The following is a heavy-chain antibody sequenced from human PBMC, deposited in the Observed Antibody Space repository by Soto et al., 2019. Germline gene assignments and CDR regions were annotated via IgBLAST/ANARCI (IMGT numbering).Heavy chain of an antibody. V-gene: IGHV1-18*01. CDR3: ARDAYCGGDCYSLGYYYYGMDV. D-gene: IGHD2-21*02. Sequence: QVQLVQSGAEVKKPGASVKVSCKASGYTFTSYGISWVRQAPGQGLEWMGWISAYNGNTNYAQKLQGRVTMTTDTSTSTAYMERRSLRSDDTAVYYCARDAYCGGDCYSLGYYYYGMDVWGQGTTVTVSS. J-gene: IGHJ6*02. CDR1: GYTFTSYG. CDR2: ISAYNGNT.